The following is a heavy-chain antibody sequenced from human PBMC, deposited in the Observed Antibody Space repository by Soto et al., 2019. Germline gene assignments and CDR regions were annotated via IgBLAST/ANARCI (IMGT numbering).Heavy chain of an antibody. V-gene: IGHV1-69*01. D-gene: IGHD3-22*01. CDR2: IIPIFGTA. Sequence: QVQLVQSGAEVKKPGSSVKVSCKASGGTFSSYAISWVRQAPGQGLEWMGGIIPIFGTANYAQKFQGRVTITADESTSPAYMELSSLRSEDTAVYYCARDGGPYYYASSGYYRSYWYFDLWGRGTLVTVSS. CDR3: ARDGGPYYYASSGYYRSYWYFDL. CDR1: GGTFSSYA. J-gene: IGHJ2*01.